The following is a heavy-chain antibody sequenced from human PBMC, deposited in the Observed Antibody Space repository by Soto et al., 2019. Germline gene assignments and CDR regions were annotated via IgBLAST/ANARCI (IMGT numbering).Heavy chain of an antibody. CDR1: GGSISSGSYY. CDR3: ASQDDFWSGDSWLDP. V-gene: IGHV4-39*01. J-gene: IGHJ5*02. D-gene: IGHD3-3*01. Sequence: QLHLEESGPGLVKPSETLSLTCTVSGGSISSGSYYWGWIRQPPGKGPERIGSLYYNGFTYYNPSLKSPLTISVDTSRNQFSLKLTSVTAADTAVYYCASQDDFWSGDSWLDPWGQGTLVTVSS. CDR2: LYYNGFT.